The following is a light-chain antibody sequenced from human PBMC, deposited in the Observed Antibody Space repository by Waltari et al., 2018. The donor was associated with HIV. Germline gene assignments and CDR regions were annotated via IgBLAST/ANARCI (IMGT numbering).Light chain of an antibody. CDR2: RNN. CDR1: SSNIGSNY. V-gene: IGLV1-47*01. CDR3: ATWDDSLSALWV. J-gene: IGLJ3*02. Sequence: QSVLTQPPSASGTPGQRVTISCSGTSSNIGSNYVYWYQQLPGTTPRLLIFRNNPGPPWFPHRVSGSMSGTSASLAISGLRSEDEADYVCATWDDSLSALWVFGGGTKLTVL.